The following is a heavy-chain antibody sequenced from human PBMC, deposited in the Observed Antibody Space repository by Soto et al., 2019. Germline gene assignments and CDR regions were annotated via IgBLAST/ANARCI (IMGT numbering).Heavy chain of an antibody. D-gene: IGHD3-3*01. CDR3: ARALDYDFWGGRNWFDP. Sequence: SETLSFTCSVSASSITDNYWTWIRQSPRKGLEWVGYIYYTGITNYNPSLKRRVTISLDRSKNQFSLKLDSVTAADTAVYYCARALDYDFWGGRNWFDPWGQGTPVTVSS. V-gene: IGHV4-59*01. CDR2: IYYTGIT. CDR1: ASSITDNY. J-gene: IGHJ5*02.